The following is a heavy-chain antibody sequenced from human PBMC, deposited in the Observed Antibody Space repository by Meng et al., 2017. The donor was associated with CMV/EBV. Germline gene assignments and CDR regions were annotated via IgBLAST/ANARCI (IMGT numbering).Heavy chain of an antibody. CDR2: IKSKSVGGAI. D-gene: IGHD3-3*01. J-gene: IGHJ4*02. CDR3: TTDFWNGYFGH. CDR1: GFTFSNAW. Sequence: GESLKISCAGSGFTFSNAWMSWVRQTPGKGLEWVGRIKSKSVGGAIEYAAPVEARFSISGDDSKNTLFLQMNSLKSEDTAVYYCTTDFWNGYFGHWGQGTLVTVSS. V-gene: IGHV3-15*01.